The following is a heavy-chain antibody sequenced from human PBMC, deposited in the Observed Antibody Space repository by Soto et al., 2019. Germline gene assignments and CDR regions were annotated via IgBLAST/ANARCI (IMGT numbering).Heavy chain of an antibody. CDR2: ITPDGGST. J-gene: IGHJ4*02. Sequence: EVQLVESGGGLVQPGGSLRLSCATSGFTFTTYWMHWVRQAPGKGLMWVSRITPDGGSTSYADSVKGRFTISRDNAKNTLYLQMNCLTAEDTAIYYCARDLIIADTPGDDFDYWGQGTLVAVSS. CDR1: GFTFTTYW. CDR3: ARDLIIADTPGDDFDY. D-gene: IGHD5-12*01. V-gene: IGHV3-74*01.